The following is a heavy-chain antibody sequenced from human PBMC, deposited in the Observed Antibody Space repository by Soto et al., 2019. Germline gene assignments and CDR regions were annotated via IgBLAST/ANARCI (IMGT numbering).Heavy chain of an antibody. J-gene: IGHJ6*02. V-gene: IGHV1-3*04. Sequence: QVQLVQSGAEVKKPGASVKVSCKTSGYTFTAYPIHWVRQAPGQGLEWMGWISTGNGNTKYSQKFEGRVIITRDTSASTAYMELSSLTSEDTAVYYCARDWARAEDVWGQGTTVTVSS. CDR1: GYTFTAYP. D-gene: IGHD7-27*01. CDR2: ISTGNGNT. CDR3: ARDWARAEDV.